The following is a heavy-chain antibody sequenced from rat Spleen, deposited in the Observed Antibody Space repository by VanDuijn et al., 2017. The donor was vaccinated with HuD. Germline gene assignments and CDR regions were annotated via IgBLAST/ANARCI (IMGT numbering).Heavy chain of an antibody. D-gene: IGHD1-1*01. CDR3: ARDPPYYSGDYFDY. CDR2: IWGNGNT. CDR1: GFSLSSYG. V-gene: IGHV2-13*01. J-gene: IGHJ2*01. Sequence: QVQLKESGPGLVQPSQTLSLTCTVSGFSLSSYGVIWVRQPPGKGLEWMGVIWGNGNTNYNSALKSRLSISRDTSKSQVFLKMNSLQTEDTATYYCARDPPYYSGDYFDYWGQGVMVTVSS.